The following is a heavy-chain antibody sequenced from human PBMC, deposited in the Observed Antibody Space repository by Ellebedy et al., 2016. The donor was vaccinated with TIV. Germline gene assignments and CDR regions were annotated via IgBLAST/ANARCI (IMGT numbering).Heavy chain of an antibody. CDR1: GFGFWGYA. Sequence: GESLKISXAASGFGFWGYAMSWVRQAPGKGLEWVANIKQDGSEEYYVDSLKGRFTISRDNAKNSLFLQMNSLRAEDTAVYYCARINWNGFDPWGQGTLVTVSS. D-gene: IGHD1-1*01. V-gene: IGHV3-7*01. CDR3: ARINWNGFDP. J-gene: IGHJ5*02. CDR2: IKQDGSEE.